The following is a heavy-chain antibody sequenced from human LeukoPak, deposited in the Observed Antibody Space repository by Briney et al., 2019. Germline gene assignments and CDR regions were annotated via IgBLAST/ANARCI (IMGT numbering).Heavy chain of an antibody. CDR2: IIPILGIA. CDR1: GGTFSSYA. CDR3: ARDYGDQYYFDY. Sequence: SVKVSCKASGGTFSSYAISWVRQAPGQGLEWMGRIIPILGIANYAQKFQGRVTITADKSTSTAYMELSSLRSEDTAVYYCARDYGDQYYFDYWGQGTLVTVSS. J-gene: IGHJ4*02. V-gene: IGHV1-69*04. D-gene: IGHD2-2*01.